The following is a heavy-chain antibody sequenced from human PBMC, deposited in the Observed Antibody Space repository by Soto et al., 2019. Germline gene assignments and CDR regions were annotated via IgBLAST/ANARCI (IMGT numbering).Heavy chain of an antibody. J-gene: IGHJ3*02. Sequence: GGSLRLSCAASAFPFSRSAMHWLRQAPGKGLEWVAVIPHDGNNEDYTDSVRGRFTISRDNSRNTFYLQMNSLRGEDTAVYYCERGLDKSAGGAVEIWGQGTMVTVSS. D-gene: IGHD3-10*01. V-gene: IGHV3-33*01. CDR2: IPHDGNNE. CDR1: AFPFSRSA. CDR3: ERGLDKSAGGAVEI.